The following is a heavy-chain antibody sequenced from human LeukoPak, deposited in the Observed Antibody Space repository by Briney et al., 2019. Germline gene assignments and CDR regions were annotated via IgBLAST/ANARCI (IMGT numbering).Heavy chain of an antibody. Sequence: SETLSLTCTVSGGSISNYFWNWIRQPAGKGLEWVGRIYASGNTDYNPSLKSRLTMSMDTSNNQFSLRLTSVNAADTAVYFCAREDPLVAARGLDYWGQGTLVTVSS. D-gene: IGHD2-15*01. CDR1: GGSISNYF. V-gene: IGHV4-4*07. J-gene: IGHJ4*02. CDR3: AREDPLVAARGLDY. CDR2: IYASGNT.